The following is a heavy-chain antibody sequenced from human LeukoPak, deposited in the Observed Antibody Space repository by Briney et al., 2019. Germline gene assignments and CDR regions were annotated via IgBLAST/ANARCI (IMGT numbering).Heavy chain of an antibody. J-gene: IGHJ3*02. V-gene: IGHV4-38-2*02. CDR2: ILHSGST. CDR3: AGVNYYDSSGYYVSAFDI. CDR1: DYSISSGYY. D-gene: IGHD3-22*01. Sequence: PSETLSLTCTVSDYSISSGYYWGWIRQPPGKGLEWIGSILHSGSTYYNPSLKSRVTISLDTSKNQFSLILSSVTAADTAVYYCAGVNYYDSSGYYVSAFDIWGQGTMVTVSS.